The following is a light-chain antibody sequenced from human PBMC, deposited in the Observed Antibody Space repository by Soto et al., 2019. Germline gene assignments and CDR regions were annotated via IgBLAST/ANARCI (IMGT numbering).Light chain of an antibody. V-gene: IGKV3-15*01. CDR2: GAS. CDR1: QSVGSN. J-gene: IGKJ4*01. Sequence: EVVMTQSPATLSVSPGEGATLSCRASQSVGSNLAWYQQKPGQAPRLLIYGASTRATGIVAMFSGSGYGTEFTLTNSRLLSEDFAVYYCQEYKSPPPVTFGGGTTWEFK. CDR3: QEYKSPPPVT.